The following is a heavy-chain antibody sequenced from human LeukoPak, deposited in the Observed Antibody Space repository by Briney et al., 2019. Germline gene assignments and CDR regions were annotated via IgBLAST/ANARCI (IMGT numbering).Heavy chain of an antibody. V-gene: IGHV4-59*01. J-gene: IGHJ4*02. Sequence: SETLSLTCTVSGGSISNYYWSWIRQPPGKGLEWIGYIYYSGYTNYNPSLKSRVTISVDTSKNQFSLDLSSVTAADTAVYYCASRTGSSSTFHYWGQGTLVTVSS. D-gene: IGHD6-13*01. CDR1: GGSISNYY. CDR3: ASRTGSSSTFHY. CDR2: IYYSGYT.